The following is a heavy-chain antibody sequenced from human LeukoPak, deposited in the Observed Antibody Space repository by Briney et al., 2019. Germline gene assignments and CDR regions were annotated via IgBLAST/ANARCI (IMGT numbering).Heavy chain of an antibody. J-gene: IGHJ3*02. V-gene: IGHV1-46*01. CDR2: IYPGGGSR. Sequence: ASVKVSCKASGYTFTSYYIHWVRQAPGQGLEWMGIIYPGGGSRSYAQKFQGRVTMTRNTSISTAYMELSSLRSEDTAVYYCARGLKTVWFGFQDAFDIWGQGTMVTVSS. CDR3: ARGLKTVWFGFQDAFDI. D-gene: IGHD3-10*01. CDR1: GYTFTSYY.